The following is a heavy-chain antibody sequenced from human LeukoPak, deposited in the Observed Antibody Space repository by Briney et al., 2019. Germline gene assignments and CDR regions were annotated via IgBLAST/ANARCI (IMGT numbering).Heavy chain of an antibody. J-gene: IGHJ3*02. CDR1: GGSISSYY. D-gene: IGHD3-10*01. CDR2: INHSGST. CDR3: ASSITMVRGVPDLWAFDI. V-gene: IGHV4-34*01. Sequence: SETLSLTCTVSGGSISSYYWSWIRQPPGKGLEWIGEINHSGSTNYNPSLKSRVTISVDTSKNQFSLKLSSVTAADTAVYYCASSITMVRGVPDLWAFDIWGQGTMVTVSS.